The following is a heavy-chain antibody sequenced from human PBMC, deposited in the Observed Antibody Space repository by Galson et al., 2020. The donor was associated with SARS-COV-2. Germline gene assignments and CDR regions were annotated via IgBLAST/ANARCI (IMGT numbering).Heavy chain of an antibody. CDR1: GFTFSNYV. CDR3: ARGGEWELPYYFDY. V-gene: IGHV3-30*04. Sequence: GGSLRLSCTASGFTFSNYVMHWVSQAPGKGPEWVAVISSDGSNSFYADSLKGRFTISRDNSKSTLYLQINSLRAEATAVYYWARGGEWELPYYFDYWGQGTLVTVSS. J-gene: IGHJ4*02. CDR2: ISSDGSNS. D-gene: IGHD1-26*01.